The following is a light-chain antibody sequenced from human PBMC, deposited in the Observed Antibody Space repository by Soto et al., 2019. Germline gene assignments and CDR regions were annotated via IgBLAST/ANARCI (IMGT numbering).Light chain of an antibody. V-gene: IGLV1-44*01. CDR3: AAWDASLNGVV. J-gene: IGLJ2*01. Sequence: QTVVTQPPSASGTPGLRVTFSCSGSSSNIGSNPVSWYQLLPGTAPKLLIYDNERPSVVPDRFSGSKSGTSASLAISGLQSEDEADYYCAAWDASLNGVVFGGGTKLTVL. CDR1: SSNIGSNP. CDR2: DN.